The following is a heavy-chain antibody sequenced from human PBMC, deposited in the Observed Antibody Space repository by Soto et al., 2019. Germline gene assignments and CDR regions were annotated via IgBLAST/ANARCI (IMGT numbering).Heavy chain of an antibody. Sequence: SVKVSCKASGGTFSSYAISWVRQAPGQGLEWMGGIIPIFGTANYAQKFQGRVTITADESTSTAYMELGSLRSEDTAVYYCARGPGYYYGSGSYLGYWGQGTLVNVS. D-gene: IGHD3-10*01. CDR1: GGTFSSYA. CDR2: IIPIFGTA. V-gene: IGHV1-69*13. CDR3: ARGPGYYYGSGSYLGY. J-gene: IGHJ4*02.